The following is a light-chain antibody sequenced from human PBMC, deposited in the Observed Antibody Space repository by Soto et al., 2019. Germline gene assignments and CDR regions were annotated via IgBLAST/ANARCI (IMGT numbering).Light chain of an antibody. J-gene: IGLJ1*01. Sequence: QSGLPQPASVSGSPGQSITISCTGTSSDVGGYNYVSWYQQHPGKAPKLMIYEVSNRPSGVSNRFSCSKSGNTASLTISGLQAVDEADYYCTSYTSISLYVFLTGTTVIV. CDR2: EVS. CDR3: TSYTSISLYV. CDR1: SSDVGGYNY. V-gene: IGLV2-14*01.